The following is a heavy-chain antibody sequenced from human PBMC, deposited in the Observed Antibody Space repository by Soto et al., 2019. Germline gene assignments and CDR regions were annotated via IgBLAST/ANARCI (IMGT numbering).Heavy chain of an antibody. V-gene: IGHV4-39*01. J-gene: IGHJ5*02. CDR2: IYYSGST. Sequence: NPSETLSLTCTVSGGSISSSSYYWGWIRQPPGKGLEWIGSIYYSGSTYYNPSLKSRATISVDTSKNQFSLKLSSVTAADTAVYYCARRFKAVAGRINWFDPWGQGTLVTVSS. CDR3: ARRFKAVAGRINWFDP. CDR1: GGSISSSSYY. D-gene: IGHD6-19*01.